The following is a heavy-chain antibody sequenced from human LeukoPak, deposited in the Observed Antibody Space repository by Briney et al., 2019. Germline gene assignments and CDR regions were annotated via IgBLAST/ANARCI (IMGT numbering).Heavy chain of an antibody. CDR2: ISSSGSTI. CDR3: ARVRGYYYDRSGSWTYYFDN. CDR1: GFTFSDYY. V-gene: IGHV3-11*04. D-gene: IGHD3-22*01. J-gene: IGHJ4*02. Sequence: GGSLRLSCAASGFTFSDYYMSWIRQAPGKGLEWVSYISSSGSTIYYADSVKGRFTISRDNAKNALYLQMNSLRAEDTAVYYCARVRGYYYDRSGSWTYYFDNWGQGTLVTVSS.